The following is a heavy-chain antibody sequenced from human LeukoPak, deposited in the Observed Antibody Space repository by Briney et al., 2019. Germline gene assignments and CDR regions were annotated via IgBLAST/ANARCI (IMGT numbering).Heavy chain of an antibody. V-gene: IGHV3-23*01. D-gene: IGHD1/OR15-1a*01. CDR2: ISKGGDSI. CDR1: GFTFSSYA. CDR3: AREQWSRLD. Sequence: GVLRLSCAASGFTFSSYAMTWVRQAPGKGLEWVSCISKGGDSIYYVDSVKGRFTISRDNAWNSLYLQMNSLRPEDTAVYYCAREQWSRLDWGQGTLVTVSS. J-gene: IGHJ4*02.